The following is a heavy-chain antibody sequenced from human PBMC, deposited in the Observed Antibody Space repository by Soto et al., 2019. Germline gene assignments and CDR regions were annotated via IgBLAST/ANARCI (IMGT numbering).Heavy chain of an antibody. V-gene: IGHV4-59*11. CDR1: GGSISGHY. CDR3: ARDRTDSGYYTNWLDP. CDR2: IFGTT. J-gene: IGHJ5*02. D-gene: IGHD3-22*01. Sequence: SETLSLTCTVSGGSISGHYWIWIRQSPGKGLEWIGYIFGTTNYAQNLQGRVTISADKSTLTSYMELHSLTSDDTALYYCARDRTDSGYYTNWLDPWGQGTQVTVSS.